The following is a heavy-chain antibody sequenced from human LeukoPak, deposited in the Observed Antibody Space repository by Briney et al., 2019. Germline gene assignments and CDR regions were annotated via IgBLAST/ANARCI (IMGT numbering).Heavy chain of an antibody. CDR2: ISLDGSNQ. CDR3: AKDYHLHGATFPGH. J-gene: IGHJ4*02. D-gene: IGHD1-14*01. V-gene: IGHV3-30*18. Sequence: GTSLKLSCAASRFTFRNYGMHWVRQAPGKGLEWLTLISLDGSNQFYADSVRGRFTFSRDNTRDTLYLQMDGLRPEDTAVYFCAKDYHLHGATFPGHWGQGTLVTVSS. CDR1: RFTFRNYG.